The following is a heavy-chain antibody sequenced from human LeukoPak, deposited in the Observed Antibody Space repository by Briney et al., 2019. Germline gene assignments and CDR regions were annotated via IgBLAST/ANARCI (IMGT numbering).Heavy chain of an antibody. J-gene: IGHJ4*02. Sequence: GRSLRLSCAASGFTFSSYSINWVRQAPGKGLEWVSSISSSSSYIYYADSVKGRFTISRDNAKNSLYLQMNSLRAEDTAVYFCARDSGPFCSGGNCYAFFDFWGQGTLVTVSS. V-gene: IGHV3-21*01. CDR3: ARDSGPFCSGGNCYAFFDF. CDR2: ISSSSSYI. CDR1: GFTFSSYS. D-gene: IGHD2-15*01.